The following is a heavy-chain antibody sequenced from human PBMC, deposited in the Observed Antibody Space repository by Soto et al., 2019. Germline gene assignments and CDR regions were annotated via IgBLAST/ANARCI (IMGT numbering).Heavy chain of an antibody. CDR2: ISGSGGST. J-gene: IGHJ6*02. V-gene: IGHV3-23*01. CDR3: AKDIWRPRVVIPDV. Sequence: EVQLLESGGGLVQPGGSLRLSCAASGFTFSSYAMSWVRQAPGKGLEWVSAISGSGGSTYYADSVKGRFTISRDNSKNTQYLQMNSLRAEDTAVYYCAKDIWRPRVVIPDVWGQGTTVTVSS. D-gene: IGHD2-21*01. CDR1: GFTFSSYA.